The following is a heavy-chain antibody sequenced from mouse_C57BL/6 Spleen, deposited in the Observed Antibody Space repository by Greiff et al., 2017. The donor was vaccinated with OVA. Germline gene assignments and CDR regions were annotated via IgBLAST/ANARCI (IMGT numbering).Heavy chain of an antibody. J-gene: IGHJ2*01. CDR3: AREGISLLFDY. CDR1: GYTFTSYT. CDR2: INPSSGYT. V-gene: IGHV1-4*01. Sequence: VQLQESGAELARPGASVKMSCKASGYTFTSYTMHWVKQRPGQGLEWIGYINPSSGYTKYNQKFKDKATLTADKSSSTAYMQLSSLTSEDSAVYYCAREGISLLFDYWGQGTTLTVSS.